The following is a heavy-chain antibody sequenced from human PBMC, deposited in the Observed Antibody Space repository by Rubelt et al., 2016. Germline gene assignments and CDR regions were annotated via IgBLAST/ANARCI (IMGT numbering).Heavy chain of an antibody. D-gene: IGHD2-15*01. CDR2: IYWDDDK. CDR1: GFSLSTSGVA. CDR3: AHSPYCTGGSCYHNFAY. Sequence: QITLKESGPTLVKPTQTITLTFTFSGFSLSTSGVAVGWIRQPPGKALEWIAIIYWDDDKRDRPCLKSRLTIPTDTYNNQVVLTMTNMDPVDTATYYCAHSPYCTGGSCYHNFAYWGQGTLVTVSS. J-gene: IGHJ4*02. V-gene: IGHV2-5*02.